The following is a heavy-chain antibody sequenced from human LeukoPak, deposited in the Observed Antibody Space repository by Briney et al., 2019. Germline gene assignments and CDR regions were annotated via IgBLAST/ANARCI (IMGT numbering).Heavy chain of an antibody. Sequence: GGSLRLSCAASGFTFSGYYMTWIRQAPGKGLETVAYISGSGSVIVYADSVKGRFTISRDNAQNSLYLQMNSLRDEDTAVYYCARDPRPCDYWGQGTLVTVSS. J-gene: IGHJ4*02. CDR1: GFTFSGYY. V-gene: IGHV3-11*04. CDR2: ISGSGSVI. CDR3: ARDPRPCDY.